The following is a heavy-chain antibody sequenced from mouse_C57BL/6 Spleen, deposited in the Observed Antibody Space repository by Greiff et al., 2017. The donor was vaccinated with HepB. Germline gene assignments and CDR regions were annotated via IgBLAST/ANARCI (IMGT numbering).Heavy chain of an antibody. CDR2: INPSSGYT. Sequence: LVESGAELARPGASVKMSCKASGYTFTSYTMHWVKQRPGQGLEWIGYINPSSGYTKYNQKCKDKATLTADKSSSTAYMQLSSLTSEDSAVYYCARVGGYAMDYWGQGTSVTVSS. J-gene: IGHJ4*01. CDR3: ARVGGYAMDY. CDR1: GYTFTSYT. V-gene: IGHV1-4*01.